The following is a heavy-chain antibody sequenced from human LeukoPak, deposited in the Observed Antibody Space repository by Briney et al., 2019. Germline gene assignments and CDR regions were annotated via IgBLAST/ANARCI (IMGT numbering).Heavy chain of an antibody. CDR2: IYHSGST. CDR3: ARGRGYCSGGSCQLHFDY. V-gene: IGHV4-30-2*01. Sequence: PQTLSLTCAVSGGSISSGGYSWSWIRQPPGKGLEWIGYIYHSGSTYYNPSLKSRVTISVDRSKNQFSLKLSSVTAADTAVYYCARGRGYCSGGSCQLHFDYWGQGTLVTVSS. D-gene: IGHD2-15*01. J-gene: IGHJ4*02. CDR1: GGSISSGGYS.